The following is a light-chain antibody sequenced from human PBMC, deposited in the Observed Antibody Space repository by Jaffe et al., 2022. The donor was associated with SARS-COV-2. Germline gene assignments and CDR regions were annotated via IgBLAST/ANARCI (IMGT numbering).Light chain of an antibody. J-gene: IGKJ4*01. Sequence: EIVLTQSPATLSLSPGERATLSCRASQSIGSFLAWYQQKPGQAPRLLIYDASNRATGIPARFSGSGSGTDFTLTINNLEPEDFAVYFCQQRANWPPLSFGGGTRLEIK. V-gene: IGKV3-11*01. CDR2: DAS. CDR1: QSIGSF. CDR3: QQRANWPPLS.